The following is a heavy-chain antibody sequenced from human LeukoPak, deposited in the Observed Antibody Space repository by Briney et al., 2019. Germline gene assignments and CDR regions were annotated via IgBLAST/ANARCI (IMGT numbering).Heavy chain of an antibody. J-gene: IGHJ6*02. CDR2: INPNSGGT. D-gene: IGHD3-22*01. CDR3: ARASYYDSSGYYPKSGMDV. V-gene: IGHV1-2*04. CDR1: GYTFTGYY. Sequence: ASVKVSCKASGYTFTGYYMHWMRQAPGQGLEWMGWINPNSGGTNYAQKFQGWVTMTRDTSISTAYMELSRLRSDDTAVYYCARASYYDSSGYYPKSGMDVWGQGTTVTVSS.